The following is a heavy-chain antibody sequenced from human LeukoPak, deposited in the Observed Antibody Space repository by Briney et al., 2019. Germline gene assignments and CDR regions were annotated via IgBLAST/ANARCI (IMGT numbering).Heavy chain of an antibody. CDR3: ARDETYYDFWSGYPNWFDP. CDR2: IYYSGST. J-gene: IGHJ5*02. V-gene: IGHV4-61*01. Sequence: SETLSLTCTVSGGSVSSGSYYWSWIRQPPGKGLEWIGYIYYSGSTNYNPSLKSRVTISVDTSKNQFSLKLSSVTAADTAVYYCARDETYYDFWSGYPNWFDPWGQGTLVTVSS. CDR1: GGSVSSGSYY. D-gene: IGHD3-3*01.